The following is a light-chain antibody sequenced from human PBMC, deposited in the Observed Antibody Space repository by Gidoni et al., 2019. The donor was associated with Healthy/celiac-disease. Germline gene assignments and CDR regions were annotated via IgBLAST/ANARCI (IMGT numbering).Light chain of an antibody. CDR1: QSVSSSY. CDR2: GAS. V-gene: IGKV3-20*01. Sequence: EIVLQHSPGTLSLSPGARATLSCRASQSVSSSYIAWDQQKPGQAPKLLIYGASSRATGSPDRFSGSGSGTDFTLTISRLEPEDFAVYYWQQCGSSPRTFGQGTKVEIK. CDR3: QQCGSSPRT. J-gene: IGKJ1*01.